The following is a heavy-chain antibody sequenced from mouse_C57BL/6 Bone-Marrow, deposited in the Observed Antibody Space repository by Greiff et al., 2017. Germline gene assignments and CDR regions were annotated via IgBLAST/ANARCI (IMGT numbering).Heavy chain of an antibody. Sequence: QVQLQQPGAELVKPGASVKVSCKASGYTFTSYWMHWVKQRPGQGLEWIGMIHPNSGSTNYNEKFKSKATLTVDKSSSTAYMQLSSLTSEDSAVYYCARLSYYSNPWFAYWGQGTLVTVSA. V-gene: IGHV1-64*01. D-gene: IGHD2-5*01. CDR1: GYTFTSYW. CDR3: ARLSYYSNPWFAY. J-gene: IGHJ3*01. CDR2: IHPNSGST.